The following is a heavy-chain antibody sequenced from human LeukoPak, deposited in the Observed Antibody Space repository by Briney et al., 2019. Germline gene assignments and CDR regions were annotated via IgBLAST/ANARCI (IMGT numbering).Heavy chain of an antibody. D-gene: IGHD3-16*01. V-gene: IGHV4-59*01. CDR2: ISYSGST. CDR3: ARISLTFGGAYYMDV. Sequence: SETLSLTCTVSGGIISAYYWSWIGQSPGKGLEGIGYISYSGSTKSNSSLKSRVSLSVDTSKDHFSLKLSSVTAADTAVYYCARISLTFGGAYYMDVWGKGTPVTISS. CDR1: GGIISAYY. J-gene: IGHJ6*03.